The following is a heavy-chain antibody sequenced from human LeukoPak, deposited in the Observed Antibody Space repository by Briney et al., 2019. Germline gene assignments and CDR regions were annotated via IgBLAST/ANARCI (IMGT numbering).Heavy chain of an antibody. J-gene: IGHJ3*01. D-gene: IGHD6-19*01. CDR2: IIPIFGTA. Sequence: GASVKLSCKASGGTFSSYAISWVRQAPGQRLEWMGGIIPIFGTANYAQKFQGRVTITADKSTSTAYMELSSLRSEDTAVYYCARDEIAVADLWGQGTMVTVSS. V-gene: IGHV1-69*06. CDR3: ARDEIAVADL. CDR1: GGTFSSYA.